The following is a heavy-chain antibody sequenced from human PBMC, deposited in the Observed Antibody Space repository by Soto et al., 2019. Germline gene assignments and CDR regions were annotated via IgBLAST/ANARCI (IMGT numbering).Heavy chain of an antibody. CDR3: ARSTAAGSLDY. D-gene: IGHD6-13*01. J-gene: IGHJ4*02. CDR1: GGSFSGYY. V-gene: IGHV4-34*01. Sequence: QVQLQQWGAGLLKPSETLSLTCAVYGGSFSGYYWSWIRQPPGKGLEWIGEINHSGSTNYNPSLKSXXPXSXVTSKNQFSLKLSSVTAADTAVYYCARSTAAGSLDYWGQGTLVTVSS. CDR2: INHSGST.